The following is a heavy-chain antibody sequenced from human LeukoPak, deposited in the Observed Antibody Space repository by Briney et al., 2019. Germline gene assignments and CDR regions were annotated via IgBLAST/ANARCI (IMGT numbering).Heavy chain of an antibody. CDR1: GGSISSSSYY. Sequence: SETLSLTCTVSGGSISSSSYYWGWIRQPPGKGLEWIGSIYYSGSTYYNPSLKSRVTISVDRSKNQFSLKLSSVTAADTAVYYCARFFGSGYYYYYYMDVWGKGTTVTVSS. D-gene: IGHD3-10*01. J-gene: IGHJ6*03. CDR3: ARFFGSGYYYYYYMDV. CDR2: IYYSGST. V-gene: IGHV4-39*07.